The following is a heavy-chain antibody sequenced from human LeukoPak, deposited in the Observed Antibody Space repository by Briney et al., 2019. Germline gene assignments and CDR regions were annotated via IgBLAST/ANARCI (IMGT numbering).Heavy chain of an antibody. D-gene: IGHD6-6*01. CDR3: ARGRSYSSSSYYFDY. Sequence: PSETLSLTCAVYGGSFSGYYWSWIRQPPGKGLEWIGEINHSGSTNYNPSLKSRVTISVDTSKNQFSPKLSSVTAADTAVYYCARGRSYSSSSYYFDYWGQGTLVTVSS. CDR1: GGSFSGYY. J-gene: IGHJ4*02. V-gene: IGHV4-34*01. CDR2: INHSGST.